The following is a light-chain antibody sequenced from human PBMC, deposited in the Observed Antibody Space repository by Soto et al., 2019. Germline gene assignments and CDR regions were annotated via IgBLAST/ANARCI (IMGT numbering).Light chain of an antibody. J-gene: IGLJ3*02. CDR3: SSYTTSSTRA. CDR1: SSDVGTYNY. CDR2: EVS. V-gene: IGLV2-14*01. Sequence: QSALTQPASVSGSPGQSITISCTGTSSDVGTYNYVSWYQQHPGKAPKLMIYEVSNWPSGVSNRFSGSKSGNTASLTISGLQAEDEADYYCSSYTTSSTRAFGGGTKVTVL.